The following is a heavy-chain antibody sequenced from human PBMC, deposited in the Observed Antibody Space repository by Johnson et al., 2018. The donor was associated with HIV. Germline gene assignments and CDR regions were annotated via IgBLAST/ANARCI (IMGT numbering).Heavy chain of an antibody. J-gene: IGHJ3*02. CDR3: TTDKDYDFWRGYYSGGSDAFDI. CDR1: GFTFSNAW. Sequence: EVQLLESGGGLVKPGGSLRLSCAASGFTFSNAWMSWVRQAPGKGLEWVGRIKSKTDGGTTDYAAPVKGRFTISRDDSKNTLYLQMNSLKTEDTAVYYCTTDKDYDFWRGYYSGGSDAFDIWGQGTMVTVSS. D-gene: IGHD3-3*01. CDR2: IKSKTDGGTT. V-gene: IGHV3-15*01.